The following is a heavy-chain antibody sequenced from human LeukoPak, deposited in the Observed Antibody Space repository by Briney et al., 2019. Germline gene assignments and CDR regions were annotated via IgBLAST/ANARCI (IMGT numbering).Heavy chain of an antibody. D-gene: IGHD3-10*01. Sequence: GGSLRLSCAASGFTFSSYAMSWVRQAPGKGLEWVSTISGSGGSTYYADSVKGRFTISRDNAKNSLYLQMNSLRAEDMALYYCAKGVVGSGTFDIWGQGTMVTVSS. CDR1: GFTFSSYA. CDR3: AKGVVGSGTFDI. J-gene: IGHJ3*02. V-gene: IGHV3-23*01. CDR2: ISGSGGST.